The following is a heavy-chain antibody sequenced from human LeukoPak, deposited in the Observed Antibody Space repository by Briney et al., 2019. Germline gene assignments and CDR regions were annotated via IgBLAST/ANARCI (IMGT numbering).Heavy chain of an antibody. Sequence: GESLQISCKGSGYSFTSYWIGWVRQMPGKGLEWMGIIYPGDSDTRYSPSFQGQVTISADKSISTAYLQWSSLKASDTAMYYCARRRGYYDSSDYYFDYWGQGTLVTVSS. D-gene: IGHD3-22*01. CDR2: IYPGDSDT. V-gene: IGHV5-51*01. CDR1: GYSFTSYW. CDR3: ARRRGYYDSSDYYFDY. J-gene: IGHJ4*02.